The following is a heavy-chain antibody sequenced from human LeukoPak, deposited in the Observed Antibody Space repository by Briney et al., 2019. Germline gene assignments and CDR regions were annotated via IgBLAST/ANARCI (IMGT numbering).Heavy chain of an antibody. V-gene: IGHV3-66*01. Sequence: GGSLRLSCAASGFTVSNNYLSWVRQAPGKGLEWVSVIYAGGRTYHADPVKGRFTISRDNSKNTLYLQMNSLRAEDTAVYYCARPRDGYNQIDYWGQGTLVTVSS. D-gene: IGHD5-24*01. J-gene: IGHJ4*02. CDR2: IYAGGRT. CDR3: ARPRDGYNQIDY. CDR1: GFTVSNNY.